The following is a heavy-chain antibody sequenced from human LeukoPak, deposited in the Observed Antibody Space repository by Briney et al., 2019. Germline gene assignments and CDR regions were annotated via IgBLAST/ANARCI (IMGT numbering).Heavy chain of an antibody. Sequence: GGSLRLSCAASGFTFSDYYMSWIRQAPGKGLEWVSYISSSSSYTNYADSVKGRFTISRDNSKNTLYLQMNSLRAEDTAVYYCATSRGDSDAFDIWGQGTMVTVSS. CDR1: GFTFSDYY. CDR3: ATSRGDSDAFDI. J-gene: IGHJ3*02. D-gene: IGHD2-15*01. V-gene: IGHV3-11*06. CDR2: ISSSSSYT.